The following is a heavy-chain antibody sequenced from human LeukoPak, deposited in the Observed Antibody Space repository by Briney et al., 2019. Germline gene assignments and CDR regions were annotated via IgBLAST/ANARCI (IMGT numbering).Heavy chain of an antibody. D-gene: IGHD3-3*01. CDR1: GFTFSSYG. CDR2: IWYDGSNK. Sequence: GGSMRLSCAASGFTFSSYGMHWVRQAPGKGLEWVAVIWYDGSNKYYADSVKGRFTISRDNSKNTLYLQMNSLRAEDTAVYYCARERGIFGVVIPFDYWGQGTLVTVSS. CDR3: ARERGIFGVVIPFDY. V-gene: IGHV3-33*01. J-gene: IGHJ4*02.